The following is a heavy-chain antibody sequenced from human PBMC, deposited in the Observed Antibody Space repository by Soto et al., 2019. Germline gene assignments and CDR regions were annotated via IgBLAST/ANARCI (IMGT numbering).Heavy chain of an antibody. CDR2: MGYDGSNK. J-gene: IGHJ4*02. CDR1: GFTFSNYG. Sequence: QVQLVESGGGVVQPGRSLRLSCAASGFTFSNYGMHWVRQAPGKGLEWVAVMGYDGSNKYYADSVKGRFTISRDTSKNTLYLQMNSQRAEDTAVYYCARERIAAAGTAYFDYWGQGTLVTVSS. CDR3: ARERIAAAGTAYFDY. D-gene: IGHD6-13*01. V-gene: IGHV3-33*01.